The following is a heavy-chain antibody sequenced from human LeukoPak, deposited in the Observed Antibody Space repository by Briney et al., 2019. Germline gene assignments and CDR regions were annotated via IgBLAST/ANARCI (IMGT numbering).Heavy chain of an antibody. V-gene: IGHV3-20*04. Sequence: GGSLRLSCVASGFTFDDYAMSWVRQAPGKGLEWVSGINWNGDNTVYADSVKGRFTISRDNAKNSLYLQMNSLRAEDMVLNYCAKDMGYDSHAFDIWGQGTMVTVSS. CDR1: GFTFDDYA. CDR3: AKDMGYDSHAFDI. J-gene: IGHJ3*02. CDR2: INWNGDNT. D-gene: IGHD3-22*01.